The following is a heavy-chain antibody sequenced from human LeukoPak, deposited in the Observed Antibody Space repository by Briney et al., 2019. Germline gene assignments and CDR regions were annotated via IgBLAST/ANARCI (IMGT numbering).Heavy chain of an antibody. CDR1: GFTFSSYA. Sequence: GGSLRLSCVASGFTFSSYAMHWVRQAPGKGLEWVAVISYDGSNKYYADSVKGRFTISRHNSKNTLYLQMNSLRAEDTAVYYCARGVATSYDAFDIWGQGTMVTVSS. CDR2: ISYDGSNK. J-gene: IGHJ3*02. D-gene: IGHD5-12*01. V-gene: IGHV3-30*14. CDR3: ARGVATSYDAFDI.